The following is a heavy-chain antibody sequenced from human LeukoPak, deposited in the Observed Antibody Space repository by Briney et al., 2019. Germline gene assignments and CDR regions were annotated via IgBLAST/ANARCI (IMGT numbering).Heavy chain of an antibody. CDR2: IRSKTYAGTT. CDR3: ARGRYYFGSGSFYGSLYYFDY. J-gene: IGHJ4*02. Sequence: GGSLRLSCTAYGFSFGDYVMSWVRQAPGKGLEWAGLIRSKTYAGTTEYAASVKDRFTISRDDSKSIAYLQMNSLKTEDTAVYYCARGRYYFGSGSFYGSLYYFDYWGQGTLVTVSS. CDR1: GFSFGDYV. D-gene: IGHD3-10*01. V-gene: IGHV3-49*04.